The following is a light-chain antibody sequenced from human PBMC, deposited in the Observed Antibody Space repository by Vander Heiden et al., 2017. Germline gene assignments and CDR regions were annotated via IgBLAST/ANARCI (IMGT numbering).Light chain of an antibody. Sequence: EIVMTQSPATLSVSPGERATLSCRASQSVSSNLAWYQQKPGQAPRLLIYGASTRATGIPARFSGSGSGTEFTLTISSLQSEDFAVYYCLQDNNWPPTFRQGAKVEIK. V-gene: IGKV3-15*01. CDR2: GAS. CDR1: QSVSSN. J-gene: IGKJ1*01. CDR3: LQDNNWPPT.